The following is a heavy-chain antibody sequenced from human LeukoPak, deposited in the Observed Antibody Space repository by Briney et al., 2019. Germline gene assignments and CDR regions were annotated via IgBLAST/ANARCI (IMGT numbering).Heavy chain of an antibody. CDR1: GFTFSSYS. CDR2: ISTSTTTI. D-gene: IGHD3-22*01. J-gene: IGHJ3*02. Sequence: GGSLRLSSEASGFTFSSYSMNWVRQAPGKGLEWISYISTSTTTIYYANSVKGRFTISRDNAKNSLYLQMNSLRAEDTAVYYCARELPGDSSGYIDAFDIWGQGTMVTVSS. V-gene: IGHV3-48*01. CDR3: ARELPGDSSGYIDAFDI.